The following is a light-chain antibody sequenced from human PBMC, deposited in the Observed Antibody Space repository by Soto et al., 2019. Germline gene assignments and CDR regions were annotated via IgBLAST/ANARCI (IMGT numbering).Light chain of an antibody. CDR1: QSVSSY. CDR3: QQRSNWPPIT. Sequence: EIVLTQSPATLSLSPWERDALXYKISQSVSSYLAWYQQKPGQAPRLLIYDASNRATGIPARFSGSGSGTDFTLTISSLEPEDFAVYYCQQRSNWPPITFGQGTRLEIK. V-gene: IGKV3-11*01. CDR2: DAS. J-gene: IGKJ5*01.